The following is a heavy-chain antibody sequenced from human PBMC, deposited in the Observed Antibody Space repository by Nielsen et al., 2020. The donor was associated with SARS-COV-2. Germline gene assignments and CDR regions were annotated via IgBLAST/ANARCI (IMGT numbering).Heavy chain of an antibody. Sequence: ASVKVSCKASGFVLTYYAVHWVRQAPGQGLEWVGWINPGNGDTKYSQKFQGRVSLTRDTPATTAYMELSSLRSEDTAVYYCARDDSSGSAQYYFDSWGQGTLVTVSS. CDR3: ARDDSSGSAQYYFDS. CDR2: INPGNGDT. J-gene: IGHJ4*02. D-gene: IGHD3-22*01. V-gene: IGHV1-3*01. CDR1: GFVLTYYA.